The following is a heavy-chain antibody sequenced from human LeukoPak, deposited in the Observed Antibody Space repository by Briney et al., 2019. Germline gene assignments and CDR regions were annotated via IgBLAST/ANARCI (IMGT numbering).Heavy chain of an antibody. V-gene: IGHV4-34*01. Sequence: RPSETLSLTCAVYDGSFSGYYWSWIRQPPGKGLEWIGEINHSGSTNYNPSLKSRVTISVDTSKSQFSLKLSSVTAADTAVYYCARAVTGEQRYYYYYMDVWGKGTTVTVSS. D-gene: IGHD6-19*01. CDR3: ARAVTGEQRYYYYYMDV. J-gene: IGHJ6*03. CDR2: INHSGST. CDR1: DGSFSGYY.